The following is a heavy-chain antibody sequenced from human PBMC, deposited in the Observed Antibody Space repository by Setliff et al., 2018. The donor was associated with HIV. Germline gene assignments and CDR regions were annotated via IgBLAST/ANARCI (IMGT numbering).Heavy chain of an antibody. Sequence: ASVMVSCKASGYTFTSYHMHWVRQAPGQGLEWMGIINPSGDSTSYAQKFQGRVTMTRDTSTNTVYMELSSLRSEDTAVYYCARLGDFWSGYYYFDYWGQGTLVTVSS. J-gene: IGHJ4*02. CDR1: GYTFTSYH. CDR3: ARLGDFWSGYYYFDY. CDR2: INPSGDST. D-gene: IGHD3-3*01. V-gene: IGHV1-46*01.